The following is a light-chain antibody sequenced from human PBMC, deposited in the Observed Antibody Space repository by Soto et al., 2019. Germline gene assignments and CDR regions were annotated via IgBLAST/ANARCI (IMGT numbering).Light chain of an antibody. J-gene: IGKJ2*01. CDR1: QNVNSN. CDR2: GAS. Sequence: EIVMTQSPATLSMSPGERATLSCRATQNVNSNLAWYQHRPGQAPRLLIYGASIRPTGIPARFSGSGSGTDFTLTIDSLQSEDFAVYYCQQYNDWPPMYTFGQGTKLEIK. V-gene: IGKV3-15*01. CDR3: QQYNDWPPMYT.